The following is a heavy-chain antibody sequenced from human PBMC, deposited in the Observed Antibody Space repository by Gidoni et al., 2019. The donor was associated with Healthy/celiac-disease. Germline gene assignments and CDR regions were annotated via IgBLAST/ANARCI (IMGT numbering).Heavy chain of an antibody. V-gene: IGHV3-66*01. CDR3: ARDRLGYGDYQDY. J-gene: IGHJ4*02. D-gene: IGHD4-17*01. Sequence: EVQLVESGGGLVQPGGSLRLSCAASGFTVSSNYMSWVRQAPGKGLEWVSVIYSGGSTYYADSVKGRFTISRDNSKNTLYLQMNSLRAEDTAVYYCARDRLGYGDYQDYWGQGTLVTVSS. CDR1: GFTVSSNY. CDR2: IYSGGST.